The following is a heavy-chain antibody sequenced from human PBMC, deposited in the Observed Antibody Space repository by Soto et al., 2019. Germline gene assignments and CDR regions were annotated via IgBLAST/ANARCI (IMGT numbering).Heavy chain of an antibody. D-gene: IGHD3-22*01. CDR3: ASPLGRITMIVRAPAS. CDR1: GYTFTSYG. CDR2: ISAYNGNT. J-gene: IGHJ3*01. V-gene: IGHV1-18*01. Sequence: ASVKVSCKASGYTFTSYGISWVRQAPGQGLEWMGWISAYNGNTNYAQKLQGRVTMTTDTSTSTAYMELRSLRSDDTAVYYCASPLGRITMIVRAPASWGQGTMVTVSS.